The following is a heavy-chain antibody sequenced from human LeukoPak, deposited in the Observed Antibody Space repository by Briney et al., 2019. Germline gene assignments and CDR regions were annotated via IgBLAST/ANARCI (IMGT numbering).Heavy chain of an antibody. CDR3: AGVVPAAGFDY. CDR2: IIPILGIA. Sequence: GASVKVSSKASGGTFSSYAISWVRQAPGQGLAWMGRIIPILGIANYAQKFQGRVTITADKSTSTAYMELSSLRSEDTAVYYCAGVVPAAGFDYWGQGTLVTVSS. CDR1: GGTFSSYA. J-gene: IGHJ4*02. D-gene: IGHD2-2*01. V-gene: IGHV1-69*04.